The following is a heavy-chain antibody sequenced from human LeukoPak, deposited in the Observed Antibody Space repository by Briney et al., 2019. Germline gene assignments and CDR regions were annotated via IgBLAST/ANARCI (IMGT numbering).Heavy chain of an antibody. D-gene: IGHD1-26*01. V-gene: IGHV4-39*07. Sequence: KPSETLSLTCTVSGGSISSSSYYWGWIRQPPGKGLEWIGSIYYSGSTFYNPSLKSRVTMSVDTSKNQFSLNLSSVTAVDTAVYYCARGVAGSGSTPKYWGQGTLVTVSS. CDR2: IYYSGST. J-gene: IGHJ4*02. CDR1: GGSISSSSYY. CDR3: ARGVAGSGSTPKY.